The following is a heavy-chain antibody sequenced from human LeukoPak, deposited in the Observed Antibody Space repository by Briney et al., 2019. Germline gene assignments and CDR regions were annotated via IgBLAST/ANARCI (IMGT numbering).Heavy chain of an antibody. CDR1: GGTFSSYA. Sequence: ASVKVPCKASGGTFSSYAISWVRQAPGQGLEWMGGIIPIFGTANYAQKFQGRDTITADESTSTAYMELSSLRSEDTAVYYCARVVITMIVGGSGFDPWGQGTLVTVSS. D-gene: IGHD3-22*01. CDR3: ARVVITMIVGGSGFDP. V-gene: IGHV1-69*13. J-gene: IGHJ5*02. CDR2: IIPIFGTA.